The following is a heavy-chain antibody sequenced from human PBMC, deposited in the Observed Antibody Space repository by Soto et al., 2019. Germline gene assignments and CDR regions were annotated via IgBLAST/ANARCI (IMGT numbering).Heavy chain of an antibody. V-gene: IGHV4-31*03. D-gene: IGHD6-13*01. CDR2: IYYSGST. CDR1: GGSISSGGYY. CDR3: ARVKEQQLQWFDP. Sequence: SETLSLTCTVSGGSISSGGYYWSWIRQHPGKGLEWIGYIYYSGSTYYNPSLKSRVTISVDTSKNQFSLKLSSVTAADTAVYYCARVKEQQLQWFDPWGQGTLVTVSS. J-gene: IGHJ5*02.